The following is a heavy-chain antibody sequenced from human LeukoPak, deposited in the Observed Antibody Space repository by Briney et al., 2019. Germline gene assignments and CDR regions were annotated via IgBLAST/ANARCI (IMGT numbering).Heavy chain of an antibody. CDR2: IKTNSEGGTT. Sequence: GGSLRLSCVASGFSFYSARMNWVRQAPGKGLEWVGQIKTNSEGGTTVHAAAVKGRFTISRDDSTSTLYLQMNSLRIGDTGIYYCTSDLTEAARRGWARDCWGQGTLVAVSS. D-gene: IGHD6-6*01. V-gene: IGHV3-15*07. CDR3: TSDLTEAARRGWARDC. J-gene: IGHJ4*02. CDR1: GFSFYSAR.